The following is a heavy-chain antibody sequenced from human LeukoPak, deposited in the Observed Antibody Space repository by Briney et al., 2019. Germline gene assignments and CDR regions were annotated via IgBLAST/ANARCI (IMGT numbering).Heavy chain of an antibody. CDR2: VSDNGGST. Sequence: PGGSLRLSCAASGFSFITYAMTWVRQAPGKGLEWPSTVSDNGGSTYYADSVKGRFTISRDNSQNTLSLQMNSLRAEDTAIYYCAKSMSTISRGFFDYWGQGALVTVSS. D-gene: IGHD5-24*01. J-gene: IGHJ4*02. V-gene: IGHV3-23*01. CDR3: AKSMSTISRGFFDY. CDR1: GFSFITYA.